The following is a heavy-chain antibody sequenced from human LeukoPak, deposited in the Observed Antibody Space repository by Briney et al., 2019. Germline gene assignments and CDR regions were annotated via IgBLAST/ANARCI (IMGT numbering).Heavy chain of an antibody. V-gene: IGHV3-30*18. CDR2: ISYDGSNK. CDR1: GFIFSTYD. D-gene: IGHD2-2*01. Sequence: GGSLRLSCAASGFIFSTYDMHWVRRAPGKGLEWVAVISYDGSNKYYADSVKGRFTISRDNSKNTLYLQMNSLRAEDTAVYYCAKDKTSLSYYFDYWGQGTLVTVSS. J-gene: IGHJ4*02. CDR3: AKDKTSLSYYFDY.